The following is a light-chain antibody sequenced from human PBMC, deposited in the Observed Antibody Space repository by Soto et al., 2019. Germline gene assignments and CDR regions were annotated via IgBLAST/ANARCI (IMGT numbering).Light chain of an antibody. J-gene: IGKJ1*01. CDR1: QDISNY. Sequence: IQMTQSPSSLSASVGDRVTITCRASQDISNYVAWYQQKPGKAPKLLIHAASTLESGAPSRFSGSGSGTDFTLTISSLQPEDFAVYYCQPYNTRPPWTFAQRTKVDIK. CDR2: AAS. CDR3: QPYNTRPPWT. V-gene: IGKV1-9*01.